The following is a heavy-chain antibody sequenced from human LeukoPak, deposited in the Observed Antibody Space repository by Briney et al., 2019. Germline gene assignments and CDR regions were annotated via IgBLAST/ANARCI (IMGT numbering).Heavy chain of an antibody. D-gene: IGHD3-16*01. V-gene: IGHV3-23*01. Sequence: GGSLRLSCAASGFTFSSYGMNWVRQAPGKGLEWVSGIVPSGGTTYYADSVKGRFTVSRDNSKNTLYLQMNSLRADDTAVYYCAREVTKWGGNYWGQGTLVTVSS. J-gene: IGHJ4*02. CDR3: AREVTKWGGNY. CDR1: GFTFSSYG. CDR2: IVPSGGTT.